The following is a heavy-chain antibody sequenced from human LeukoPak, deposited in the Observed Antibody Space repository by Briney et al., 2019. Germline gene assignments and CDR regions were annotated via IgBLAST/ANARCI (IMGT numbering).Heavy chain of an antibody. V-gene: IGHV4-34*01. CDR3: ARGRGQWQFGSGWFDP. CDR1: GGSFSGYY. CDR2: INHSGST. J-gene: IGHJ5*02. D-gene: IGHD6-19*01. Sequence: NPSETLSLTCAVYGGSFSGYYWSWIRQPPGKGLEWIGEINHSGSTNYNPSLKSRVTISVDTSKNQFSLKLSSVTAADTAVYYCARGRGQWQFGSGWFDPWGQGTLVTVSS.